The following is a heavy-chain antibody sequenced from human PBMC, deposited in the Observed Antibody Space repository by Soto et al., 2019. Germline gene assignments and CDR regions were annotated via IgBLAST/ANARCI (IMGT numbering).Heavy chain of an antibody. J-gene: IGHJ6*02. V-gene: IGHV1-69*08. CDR2: IIPILGIA. CDR1: GGTFSSYT. Sequence: QVQLVQSGAEVKKPGSSVKVSCKASGGTFSSYTISWVRQAPGQGLEWMGRIIPILGIANYAQKFQGRVTITADKSTSTAYMELSSLRSEDTAVYYCAREHLDSYYGMDVWGQGTTVTVSS. CDR3: AREHLDSYYGMDV.